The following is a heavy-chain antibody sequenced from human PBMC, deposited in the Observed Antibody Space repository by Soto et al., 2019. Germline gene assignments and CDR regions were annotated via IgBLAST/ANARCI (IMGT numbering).Heavy chain of an antibody. CDR3: ARTGSSSWFWFDP. D-gene: IGHD6-13*01. CDR1: GYTSTSYA. V-gene: IGHV1-3*01. J-gene: IGHJ5*02. CDR2: INAGNGNT. Sequence: ASVKVSCKASGYTSTSYAIHWVRQAPGQRLEWMGWINAGNGNTQYSQKFQGRVTITRDTSASTAYMGLSSLRSEDTAVYYCARTGSSSWFWFDPWGQGTLVTVSS.